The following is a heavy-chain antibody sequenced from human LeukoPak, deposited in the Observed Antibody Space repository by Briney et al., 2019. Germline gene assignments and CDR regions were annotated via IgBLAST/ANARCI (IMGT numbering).Heavy chain of an antibody. CDR2: INHSGST. J-gene: IGHJ3*02. V-gene: IGHV4-34*01. D-gene: IGHD6-13*01. CDR3: ARMGPYSSSWCDI. Sequence: SETLSLTCAVYGGSFSGYYWSWIRQPPGKGLEWIGEINHSGSTNYNPSLKSRVTISVDTSKNQFSLKLSSVTAADTAVYYCARMGPYSSSWCDIWGQGTMVTVSS. CDR1: GGSFSGYY.